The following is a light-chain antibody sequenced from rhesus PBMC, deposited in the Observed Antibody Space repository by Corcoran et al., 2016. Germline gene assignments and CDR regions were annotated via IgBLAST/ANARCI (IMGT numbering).Light chain of an antibody. CDR1: QNIYSN. J-gene: IGKJ4*01. CDR3: QHYYDNPLT. CDR2: AAS. Sequence: DIQMTQSPSALSASVGDRVTISCRASQNIYSNLAWYKQKPGKAPTLLIYAASSLQTGIPSRFSGIGSGTDCTLTISSLQPEDSAAYYCQHYYDNPLTFGGGTKVEIK. V-gene: IGKV1S12*01.